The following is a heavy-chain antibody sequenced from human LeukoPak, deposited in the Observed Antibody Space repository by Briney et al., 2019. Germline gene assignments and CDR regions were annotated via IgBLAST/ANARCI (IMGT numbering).Heavy chain of an antibody. D-gene: IGHD6-13*01. CDR3: ARSRRATSSSWYNWFDP. Sequence: GGSLRLSCAASGFTFSTYWMHWVRQAPGKGLVWVSRIHSDGRSTSYADSVNGRFTISRDNAKNTLYLQMNSLRAEDTAVYYCARSRRATSSSWYNWFDPWGQGTLVTVSS. CDR2: IHSDGRST. V-gene: IGHV3-74*01. J-gene: IGHJ5*02. CDR1: GFTFSTYW.